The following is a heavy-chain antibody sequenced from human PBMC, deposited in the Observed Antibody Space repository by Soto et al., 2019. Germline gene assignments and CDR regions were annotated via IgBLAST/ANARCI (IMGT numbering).Heavy chain of an antibody. CDR3: AKLGSSAWSPHYYFDY. D-gene: IGHD3-10*01. CDR2: ITGSGSDT. Sequence: EVQLLESGGGLVQPGGSLRLSCAASGFTFNNYAMGWVRQAPGKGLEWVSAITGSGSDTYYLASVKGRFTISRDNSKNTLFLQVNSLRAEDTAIYYCAKLGSSAWSPHYYFDYWGQGTLVTVSS. J-gene: IGHJ4*02. CDR1: GFTFNNYA. V-gene: IGHV3-23*01.